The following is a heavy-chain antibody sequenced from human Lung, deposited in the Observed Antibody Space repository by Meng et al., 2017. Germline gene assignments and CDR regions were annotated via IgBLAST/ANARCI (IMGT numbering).Heavy chain of an antibody. Sequence: QVRLQRWGGGRVKPSETLSRACVVSGGSFSDYYWRWSRPPPGRGLEGIGEINHSGSTNYNPSLESRATISVDTSQNNLSLKLSSVTAADSAVYYCARGPTTMAHDFDYWGQGTLVTVSS. D-gene: IGHD4-11*01. J-gene: IGHJ4*02. CDR2: INHSGST. CDR3: ARGPTTMAHDFDY. CDR1: GGSFSDYY. V-gene: IGHV4-34*01.